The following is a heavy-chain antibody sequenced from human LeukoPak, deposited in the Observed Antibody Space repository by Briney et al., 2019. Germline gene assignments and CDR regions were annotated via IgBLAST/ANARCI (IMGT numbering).Heavy chain of an antibody. CDR2: ISGSGTTT. J-gene: IGHJ4*02. CDR3: ARAGIAAADGFDY. CDR1: GFTFSSYA. V-gene: IGHV3-23*01. Sequence: GGSLRLSCAASGFTFSSYAMSWVRQAPGKGLEWVSTISGSGTTTYYADSVKGRFTISRENAKNSLYLQMNSLRAGDTAVYYCARAGIAAADGFDYWGQGTLVTVSS. D-gene: IGHD6-13*01.